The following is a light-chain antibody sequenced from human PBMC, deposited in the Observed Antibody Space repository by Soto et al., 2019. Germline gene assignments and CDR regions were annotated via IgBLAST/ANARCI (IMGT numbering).Light chain of an antibody. CDR1: YSNIGDNY. V-gene: IGLV1-51*01. Sequence: QSVLTQPPSVSAARGQKVTISCSGSYSNIGDNYVSWYRQVPGTTPKLLIYDNNKRASRIPDRFSGSKSATSATLGITGLQTGDEADYYCAVWDSSLSAVVFGGGTKLTVL. CDR3: AVWDSSLSAVV. J-gene: IGLJ2*01. CDR2: DNN.